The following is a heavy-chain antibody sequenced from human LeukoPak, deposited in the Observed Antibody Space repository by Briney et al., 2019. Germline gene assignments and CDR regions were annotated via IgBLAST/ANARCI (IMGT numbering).Heavy chain of an antibody. CDR2: ISYDGSNK. D-gene: IGHD3-22*01. V-gene: IGHV3-30-3*01. J-gene: IGHJ4*02. CDR1: RFTFSRYA. CDR3: ARGTYYFDSSGYDYLAYFDY. Sequence: GGSLRPSCAASRFTFSRYAMHWVRQAPGKGLEWVAVISYDGSNKYYADSVKGRFTISRDNSRNTLYLQMNSLRAEDTAVYYCARGTYYFDSSGYDYLAYFDYWGQGTLVTVSS.